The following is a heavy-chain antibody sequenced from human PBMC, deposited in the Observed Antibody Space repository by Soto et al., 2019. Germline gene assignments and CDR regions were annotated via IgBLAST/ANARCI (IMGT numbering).Heavy chain of an antibody. V-gene: IGHV1-18*01. CDR2: ISAYNGNT. Sequence: GASVKVSCKASGYTFTSYGISWVRQAPGQGLEWMGWISAYNGNTNYAQKLQGRVTMTTDTSTSTAYMELRSLRSDDTAVYYCAKGIAAAPLSAFDIWGQRTMVTVSS. CDR1: GYTFTSYG. J-gene: IGHJ3*02. D-gene: IGHD6-13*01. CDR3: AKGIAAAPLSAFDI.